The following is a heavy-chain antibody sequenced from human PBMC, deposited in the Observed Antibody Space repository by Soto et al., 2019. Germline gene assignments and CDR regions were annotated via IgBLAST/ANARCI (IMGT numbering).Heavy chain of an antibody. CDR2: IWYDGSNK. J-gene: IGHJ6*02. V-gene: IGHV3-33*01. CDR1: GFTFSSYG. D-gene: IGHD3-10*01. Sequence: QVQLLESGGGVVQPGRSLRLSCAASGFTFSSYGMHWVRQAPGKGLEWVAVIWYDGSNKYYADSVKGRFTISRDNSKNTLYLQMNSLRAEDTAVYYCARDGYYGSGSRLYYYYYGMDVWGQGTTVTVSS. CDR3: ARDGYYGSGSRLYYYYYGMDV.